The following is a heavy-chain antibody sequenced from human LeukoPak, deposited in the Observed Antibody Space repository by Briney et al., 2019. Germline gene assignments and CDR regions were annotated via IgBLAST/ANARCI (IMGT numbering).Heavy chain of an antibody. CDR2: INSDGSST. D-gene: IGHD3-10*01. J-gene: IGHJ4*02. CDR3: ARGITMVRGVKDY. Sequence: GGSLRLSCAASGFTFSSYWMHWVRQAPGKGLVWVSRINSDGSSTSYADSVKGRFTTSRDNAKNTLYLQMNSLRAEDTAVYYCARGITMVRGVKDYWGQGTLVTVSS. CDR1: GFTFSSYW. V-gene: IGHV3-74*01.